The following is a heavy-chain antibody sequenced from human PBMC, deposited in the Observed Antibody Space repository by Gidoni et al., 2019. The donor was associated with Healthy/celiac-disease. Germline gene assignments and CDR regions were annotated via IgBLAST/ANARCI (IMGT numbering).Heavy chain of an antibody. Sequence: EVQLVESGGGLVQPEGSLRLSCAASGFTVSSNYMSWVRQAPGKGLEWVSVIYSGGSTYYADSVKGRVTISRDNSKNTLYLQMNSLRAEDTAVYYCARETSAIIDYWGQGTLVTVSS. V-gene: IGHV3-66*01. CDR1: GFTVSSNY. J-gene: IGHJ4*02. D-gene: IGHD5-18*01. CDR3: ARETSAIIDY. CDR2: IYSGGST.